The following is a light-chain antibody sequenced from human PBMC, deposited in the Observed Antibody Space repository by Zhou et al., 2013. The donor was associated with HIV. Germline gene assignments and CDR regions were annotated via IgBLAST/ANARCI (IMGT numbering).Light chain of an antibody. CDR2: LGS. V-gene: IGKV2-28*01. CDR1: PSLLHPNGYNY. CDR3: MQGTHWA. Sequence: TQSPAYLPVTPGQPASISCKSSPSLLHPNGYNYLDWYLQKPGRSPQLLIYLGSNRASGVPARFSGSGSGTDFTLKISRVEAEDVGVYYCMQGTHWAFGQGTKVEIK. J-gene: IGKJ1*01.